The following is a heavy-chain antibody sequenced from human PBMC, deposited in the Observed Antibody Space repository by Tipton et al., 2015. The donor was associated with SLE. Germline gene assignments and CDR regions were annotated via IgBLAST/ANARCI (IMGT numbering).Heavy chain of an antibody. Sequence: TLSLTCAVSGYSISSGYYWGWIRQPPGKGLEWIGYIYTSGSTSYNPSLKSRVTMSVDTSKNQIYLKLSSVTAADTAVYFCARLGYTYGLIGTFDIWGQGTMVTVS. CDR2: IYTSGST. CDR3: ARLGYTYGLIGTFDI. V-gene: IGHV4-38-2*01. J-gene: IGHJ3*02. D-gene: IGHD5-18*01. CDR1: GYSISSGYY.